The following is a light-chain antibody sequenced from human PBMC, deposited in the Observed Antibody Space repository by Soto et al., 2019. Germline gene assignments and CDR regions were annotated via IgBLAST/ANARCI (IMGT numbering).Light chain of an antibody. J-gene: IGKJ2*01. V-gene: IGKV1-39*01. CDR1: QSLSVH. Sequence: DLQITQSPSSLSASVGDPVTMTRRESQSLSVHLHWYQQKPGKVPKLLNYAASNLQSGVTLRLSGIGSEIHFALTISTLQPADIATSYSQQRYSTPSTFGQGTRLESK. CDR3: QQRYSTPST. CDR2: AAS.